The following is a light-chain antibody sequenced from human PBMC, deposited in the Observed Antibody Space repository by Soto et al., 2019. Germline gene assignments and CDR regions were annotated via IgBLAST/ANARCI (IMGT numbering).Light chain of an antibody. CDR2: DVS. V-gene: IGKV1-5*01. J-gene: IGKJ5*01. Sequence: DIEMTQSPTTLSSSVGDRFTITCRSSQSIGDSLAWYQQKPGKAPYLLISDVSSLERGVPSRFSGSGSGTEFTLTISSMQPDDFAVYYCQQDYNLPPITFGQGTRLEIK. CDR1: QSIGDS. CDR3: QQDYNLPPIT.